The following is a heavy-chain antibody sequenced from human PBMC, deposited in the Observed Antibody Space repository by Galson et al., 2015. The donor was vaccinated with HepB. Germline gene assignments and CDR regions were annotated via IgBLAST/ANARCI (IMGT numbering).Heavy chain of an antibody. Sequence: SLRLSCAASGFIFSSYGMHWVRQAPGRGLEWVAVIWFDGSNKSYADSVKGRFTISRDNSKNTLYLQMNILRAEDTAVYYCARDLSYLGAPVYLFDPWGQGTLVTVSS. CDR3: ARDLSYLGAPVYLFDP. J-gene: IGHJ5*02. V-gene: IGHV3-33*01. CDR2: IWFDGSNK. CDR1: GFIFSSYG. D-gene: IGHD3-16*01.